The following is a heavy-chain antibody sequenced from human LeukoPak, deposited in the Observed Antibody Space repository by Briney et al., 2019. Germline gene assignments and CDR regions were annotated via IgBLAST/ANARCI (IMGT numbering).Heavy chain of an antibody. Sequence: GGSLRLSCAASGFTLSSYWMHWVRQGPGKGLVWVSRISNDDSTKTYADSVKGRFTISRDNAKNTLYLQMNSLRAEDTAVYYCARRLITMFGVAPDYWGQGTLVTVSS. CDR3: ARRLITMFGVAPDY. J-gene: IGHJ4*02. CDR1: GFTLSSYW. CDR2: ISNDDSTK. D-gene: IGHD3-3*01. V-gene: IGHV3-74*01.